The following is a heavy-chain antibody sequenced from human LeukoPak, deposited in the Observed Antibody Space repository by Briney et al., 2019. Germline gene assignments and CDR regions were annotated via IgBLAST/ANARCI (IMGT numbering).Heavy chain of an antibody. CDR2: IYNSGST. J-gene: IGHJ3*02. CDR3: AYSGSAWDAFDI. V-gene: IGHV4-59*01. D-gene: IGHD1-26*01. CDR1: GGSIGRNY. Sequence: PSETLSLSCTVSGGSIGRNYWSWIRQPPGKGLEWIGYIYNSGSTNYNPSLKSRVSILVDKSKNRFSLKLTSVTAADTAVYYCAYSGSAWDAFDIWGQGTVVTVSS.